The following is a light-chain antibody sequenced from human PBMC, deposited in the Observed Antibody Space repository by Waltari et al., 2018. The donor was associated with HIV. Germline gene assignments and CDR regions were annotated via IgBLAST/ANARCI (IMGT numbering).Light chain of an antibody. V-gene: IGLV1-40*01. J-gene: IGLJ3*02. CDR2: TNT. CDR3: QSYDSSLSASV. Sequence: QSVLSQPPSVSGAPGQRVTISCTGSTSNIGAGYDVHWYQLLPGTAPKLLIYTNTYRPSGVPGRFSVSKSDTSASLAITGLQAEDAADYYCQSYDSSLSASVFGGGTKLTVL. CDR1: TSNIGAGYD.